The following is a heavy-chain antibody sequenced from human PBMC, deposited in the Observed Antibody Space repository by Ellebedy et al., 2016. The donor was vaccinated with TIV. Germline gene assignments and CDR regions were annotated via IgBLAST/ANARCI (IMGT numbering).Heavy chain of an antibody. CDR3: ARDHAYCGGDCYSGGTFFDY. CDR2: IWYDGSNK. D-gene: IGHD2-21*02. J-gene: IGHJ4*02. Sequence: GESLKISCAASGFTFTTYGMHWVRQAPGKGLEWVAVIWYDGSNKYYADSVKGRFTISRDNSKNTLYLHMNSLRAEDTAVYYCARDHAYCGGDCYSGGTFFDYWGQGTLATVSS. CDR1: GFTFTTYG. V-gene: IGHV3-33*01.